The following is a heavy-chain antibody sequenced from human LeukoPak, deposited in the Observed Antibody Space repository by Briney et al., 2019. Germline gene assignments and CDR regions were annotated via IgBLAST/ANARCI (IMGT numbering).Heavy chain of an antibody. J-gene: IGHJ4*02. CDR1: GGSFSGYY. Sequence: SETLSLACAVYGGSFSGYYWSWIRQPPGKGLEWIGEINHSGSTNYNPSLKSRVTISVDTSKNQFSLKVSSVTAADTAVYYCARGHSSVVTAIPYYFDYWGQGTLVTVSS. D-gene: IGHD2-21*02. V-gene: IGHV4-34*01. CDR2: INHSGST. CDR3: ARGHSSVVTAIPYYFDY.